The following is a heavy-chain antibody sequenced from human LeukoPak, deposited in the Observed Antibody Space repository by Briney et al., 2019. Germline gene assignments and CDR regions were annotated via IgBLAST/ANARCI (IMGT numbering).Heavy chain of an antibody. CDR3: ARFTVAGIGSWFDS. V-gene: IGHV1-69*04. Sequence: GASVKVSCKASGGTFSSYAISWVRQAPGQGLEWMGRIIPILGIANYAQKFQGRVTITADKSTSTAYMELSSLRSEDTAVYYCARFTVAGIGSWFDSWGQGTLVTVSS. CDR2: IIPILGIA. J-gene: IGHJ5*01. CDR1: GGTFSSYA. D-gene: IGHD6-19*01.